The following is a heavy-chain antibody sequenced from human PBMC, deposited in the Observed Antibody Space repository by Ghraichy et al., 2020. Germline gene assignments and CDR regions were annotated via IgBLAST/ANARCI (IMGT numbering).Heavy chain of an antibody. J-gene: IGHJ6*02. D-gene: IGHD4-11*01. CDR1: GGSISSGGYY. V-gene: IGHV4-31*03. Sequence: SETLSLTCTVSGGSISSGGYYWSWIRQHPGKGLEWIGYIYYSGSTYYNPSLKSRVTISVDTSKNQFSLKLSSVTAADTAVYYCSLMTTVTTNYYYGMDVWGQGTTVTVFS. CDR3: SLMTTVTTNYYYGMDV. CDR2: IYYSGST.